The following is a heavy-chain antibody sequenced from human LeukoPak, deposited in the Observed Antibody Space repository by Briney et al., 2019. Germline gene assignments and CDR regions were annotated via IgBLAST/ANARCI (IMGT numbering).Heavy chain of an antibody. Sequence: GRSLRLSCAASGFTFSNFGMHWVRQAPGKGLEWVAVIAYDGNLKHYADSVKGRFTISRDNSRNALFLQMSSLGPEDTALYYCAKEGTVQISTWYDNWGQGTLVTVSS. CDR3: AKEGTVQISTWYDN. D-gene: IGHD6-13*01. CDR1: GFTFSNFG. J-gene: IGHJ4*02. V-gene: IGHV3-30*18. CDR2: IAYDGNLK.